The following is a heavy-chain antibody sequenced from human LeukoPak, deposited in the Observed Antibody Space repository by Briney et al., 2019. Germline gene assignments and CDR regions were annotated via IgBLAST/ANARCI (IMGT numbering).Heavy chain of an antibody. CDR1: GFTFTSYA. Sequence: PGGSLRLSCAASGFTFTSYAMSWVRQAPGKGLEWVSAISGSGGSTYYADSVKGRFTISRDNSKNTLYLQMNSLRAEDTAVFYCAKAGPSYDTRYYYYMDVWGKGTTVTISS. J-gene: IGHJ6*03. V-gene: IGHV3-23*01. CDR2: ISGSGGST. CDR3: AKAGPSYDTRYYYYMDV. D-gene: IGHD3-9*01.